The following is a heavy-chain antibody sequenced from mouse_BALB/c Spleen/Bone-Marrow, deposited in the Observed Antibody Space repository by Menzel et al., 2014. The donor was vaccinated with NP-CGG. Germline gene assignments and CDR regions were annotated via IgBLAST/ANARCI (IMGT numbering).Heavy chain of an antibody. Sequence: VHLVESGPGLVAPSPSLSITCTVSGFSLTGYGVSWVRQPPGKGLEWLGMIWGDGSTDYNSALKSRLSISKDNSKSQVFLKMNSLQTDDTARYYCARDSFLITRALDYWGQGTSVTVSS. J-gene: IGHJ4*01. D-gene: IGHD2-4*01. CDR1: GFSLTGYG. CDR3: ARDSFLITRALDY. CDR2: IWGDGST. V-gene: IGHV2-6-7*01.